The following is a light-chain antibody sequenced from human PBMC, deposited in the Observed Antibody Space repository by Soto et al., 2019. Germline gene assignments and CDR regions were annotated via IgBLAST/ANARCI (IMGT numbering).Light chain of an antibody. J-gene: IGKJ5*01. V-gene: IGKV3-11*01. CDR2: DAS. CDR3: QQRSSWPPIT. CDR1: QSFSTY. Sequence: IVLTQSPATLSLSPGEIATLSFSASQSFSTYLAWYQQKPGQAPRLLVYDASNRATDVPPRFSGSGSGTDFTLTISSLEPEDFAVYYCQQRSSWPPITFGQGTRLEIK.